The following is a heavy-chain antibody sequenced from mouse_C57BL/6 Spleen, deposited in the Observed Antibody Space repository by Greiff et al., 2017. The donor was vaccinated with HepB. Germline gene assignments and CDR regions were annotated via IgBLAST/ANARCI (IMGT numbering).Heavy chain of an antibody. CDR1: GFTFNTYA. Sequence: EVQLVESGGGLVQPKGSLKLSCAASGFTFNTYAMHWVRQAPGKGLEWVARISSKSSNYASYYAVSVKDRVTISRDESQSRLYLQMNNLKTEDTAMYYGVREREYGDYDYWGQGTTLTVSS. J-gene: IGHJ2*01. D-gene: IGHD2-13*01. V-gene: IGHV10-3*01. CDR3: VREREYGDYDY. CDR2: ISSKSSNYAS.